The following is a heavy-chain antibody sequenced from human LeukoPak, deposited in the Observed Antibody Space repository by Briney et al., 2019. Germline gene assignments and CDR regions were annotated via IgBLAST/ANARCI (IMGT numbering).Heavy chain of an antibody. CDR3: ARDSWDGYNSYFDY. V-gene: IGHV3-43*02. J-gene: IGHJ4*02. CDR1: GFTFHDYA. Sequence: GGSLRLSCAASGFTFHDYAIHWVRQAPGKGLAWVSLITGDGSNTYYAASVKGRFTISRDNSKNTLYLQMNSLRAEDTAVYYCARDSWDGYNSYFDYWGQGTLVTVSS. CDR2: ITGDGSNT. D-gene: IGHD5-24*01.